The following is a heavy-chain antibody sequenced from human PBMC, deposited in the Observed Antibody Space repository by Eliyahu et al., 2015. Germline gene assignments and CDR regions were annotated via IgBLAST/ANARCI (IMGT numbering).Heavy chain of an antibody. D-gene: IGHD6-19*01. CDR3: ARDSGGQWDY. CDR2: INPSGRT. CDR1: GDSISSSNW. V-gene: IGHV4-4*02. J-gene: IGHJ4*02. Sequence: DVSGDSISSSNWWSWVRQPPGKGLEWIGEINPSGRTNYNPSLKSRVTITVDKSKNQLSLQLSSLTAADTAVYYCARDSGGQWDYWGEGTLVTVSS.